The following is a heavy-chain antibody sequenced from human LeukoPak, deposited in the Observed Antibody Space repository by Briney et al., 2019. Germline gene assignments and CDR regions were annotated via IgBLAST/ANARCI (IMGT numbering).Heavy chain of an antibody. V-gene: IGHV1-46*01. D-gene: IGHD3-22*01. CDR1: GYTFTSYY. J-gene: IGHJ4*02. CDR3: ARDQYYYDSSGYYLSHFDY. CDR2: INASGGST. Sequence: ASVKVSCKASGYTFTSYYMHWVRQAPGQGLEWMGIINASGGSTSYAQKFQGRVTMTRDTSTSTVYMELSSLRSEDTAVYYCARDQYYYDSSGYYLSHFDYWGQGTLVTVSS.